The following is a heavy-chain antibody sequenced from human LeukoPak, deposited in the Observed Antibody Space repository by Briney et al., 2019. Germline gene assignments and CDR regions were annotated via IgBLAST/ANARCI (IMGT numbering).Heavy chain of an antibody. D-gene: IGHD5-12*01. CDR2: ITHGGNT. J-gene: IGHJ4*02. CDR1: GGSLSGYY. CDR3: AREDISGRVTTILPY. Sequence: SETLSLTCAVYGGSLSGYYWSWIRQPPGKGLEWIGEITHGGNTNYNPSLESRVTMSVDTSKNQLSLNLNSVTAADTAVYYCAREDISGRVTTILPYWGQGTLVTVSP. V-gene: IGHV4-34*01.